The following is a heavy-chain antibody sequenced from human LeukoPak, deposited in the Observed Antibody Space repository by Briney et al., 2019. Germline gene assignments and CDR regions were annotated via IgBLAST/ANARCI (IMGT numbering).Heavy chain of an antibody. CDR2: IYPGNSDA. CDR3: ARILEGYCDTASCYTLDY. V-gene: IGHV5-51*01. CDR1: GYSFTSYW. D-gene: IGHD2-2*02. Sequence: GESLKISCKGSGYSFTSYWIGWVRQMPGKGLEWIGIIYPGNSDARFSPSFQGQVTISADKSITTAYLQWSSLKASDTAVYYCARILEGYCDTASCYTLDYWGQGTLVTVSS. J-gene: IGHJ4*02.